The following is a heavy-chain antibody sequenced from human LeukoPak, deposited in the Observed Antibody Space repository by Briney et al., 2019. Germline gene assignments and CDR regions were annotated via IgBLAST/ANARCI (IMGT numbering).Heavy chain of an antibody. CDR3: AKGYCSSTSCQNYYYYMDV. D-gene: IGHD2-2*01. J-gene: IGHJ6*03. CDR2: ISGSGGST. Sequence: GGSLRLSCAASGFTFSSYAMSWVRQAPGKGLEWVSAISGSGGSTYYADSVKGRFTISRDNSKNTLYLQMNSLRAEDTAVYYCAKGYCSSTSCQNYYYYMDVWGKGTTVTVSS. V-gene: IGHV3-23*01. CDR1: GFTFSSYA.